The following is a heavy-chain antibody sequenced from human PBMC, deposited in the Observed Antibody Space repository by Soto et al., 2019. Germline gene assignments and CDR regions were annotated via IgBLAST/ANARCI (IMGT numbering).Heavy chain of an antibody. CDR1: DGSISSYY. D-gene: IGHD6-13*01. V-gene: IGHV4-59*01. CDR3: ARDGWTAAGTNYYYGMDV. J-gene: IGHJ6*02. CDR2: IFYTGST. Sequence: SETLSLTCTVSDGSISSYYWGWIRQPPGKGLEWIGYIFYTGSTNYNPSLKSRVTISVDTSKNQFSLKLSSVTAADTAVYYCARDGWTAAGTNYYYGMDVWGQGTTVTVSS.